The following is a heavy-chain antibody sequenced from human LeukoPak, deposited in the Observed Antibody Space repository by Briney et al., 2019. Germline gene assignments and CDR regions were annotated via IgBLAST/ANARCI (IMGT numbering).Heavy chain of an antibody. CDR1: GGSISSSSYY. Sequence: SETLSLTCTVSGGSISSSSYYWGWIRQPPGKGLEWIGSIYYSGSTYYNPSLKSRVTISVDTSKNQFSLKLSSVTAADTAVYYCARGPRREDFWSGYYTKPFDYWGQGTLVTVSS. V-gene: IGHV4-39*01. J-gene: IGHJ4*02. D-gene: IGHD3-3*01. CDR2: IYYSGST. CDR3: ARGPRREDFWSGYYTKPFDY.